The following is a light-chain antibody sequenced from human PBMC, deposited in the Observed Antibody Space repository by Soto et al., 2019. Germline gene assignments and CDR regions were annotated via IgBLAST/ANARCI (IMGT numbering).Light chain of an antibody. Sequence: QSVLTQPPSVSAAPGQTVTISCSGSSSNVGNNYVSWYQQLPGTAPQLLIYDDNKRPSRIPDRFSGSKSATSATLGITGLQTGDEADYYCGTWDSSLSAVVFGGGTQVTVL. CDR1: SSNVGNNY. J-gene: IGLJ2*01. CDR2: DDN. CDR3: GTWDSSLSAVV. V-gene: IGLV1-51*01.